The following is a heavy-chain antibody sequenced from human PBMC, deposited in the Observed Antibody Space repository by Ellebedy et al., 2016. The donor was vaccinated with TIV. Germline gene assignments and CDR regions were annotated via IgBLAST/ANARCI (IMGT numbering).Heavy chain of an antibody. CDR1: GFTFSSYA. CDR2: VSDDGSKK. D-gene: IGHD1-1*01. V-gene: IGHV3-30*18. CDR3: AKRGTGACDLDS. J-gene: IGHJ5*01. Sequence: GESLKISCGASGFTFSSYAMHWVRQAPGKGLEWVAVVSDDGSKKYYAASVKGRLTISRDNSRNTLNLQINSLRVDDTAVYYCAKRGTGACDLDSWGQGTLVTVSS.